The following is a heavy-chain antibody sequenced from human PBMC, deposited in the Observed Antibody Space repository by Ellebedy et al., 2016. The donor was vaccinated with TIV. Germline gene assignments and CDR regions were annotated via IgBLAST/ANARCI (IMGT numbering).Heavy chain of an antibody. CDR3: ARSNISFLGETDAFDI. CDR2: IVSSGST. D-gene: IGHD3-3*01. CDR1: GFSLNTSGMC. Sequence: SGPTLVKPTETLTLTCSFSGFSLNTSGMCVSWIRQPPGKGLEWLGYIVSSGSTTYNPSLKSRLTMSIDTSKKQISLKLSSVTAGDTGIYFCARSNISFLGETDAFDIWGQGTRVTVSS. V-gene: IGHV4-61*08. J-gene: IGHJ3*02.